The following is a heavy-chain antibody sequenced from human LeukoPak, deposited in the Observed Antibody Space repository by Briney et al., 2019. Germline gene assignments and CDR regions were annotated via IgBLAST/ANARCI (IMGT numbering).Heavy chain of an antibody. Sequence: ASVKVSCKASGYTFTSYAMHWVRQAPGQRLEWMGIINPSGGSTSYAQKFQGRVTMTRDTSTSTVYMELSSLRSEDTAVYYCARDMGLYDRSGFYYYGMDVWGQGTTVTVSS. V-gene: IGHV1-46*01. J-gene: IGHJ6*02. D-gene: IGHD3-22*01. CDR2: INPSGGST. CDR3: ARDMGLYDRSGFYYYGMDV. CDR1: GYTFTSYA.